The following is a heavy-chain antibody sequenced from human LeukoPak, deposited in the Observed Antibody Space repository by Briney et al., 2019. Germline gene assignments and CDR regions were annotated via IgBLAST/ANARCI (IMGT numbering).Heavy chain of an antibody. CDR1: GYTFTNYG. D-gene: IGHD3-22*01. CDR2: ISAYNSDT. CDR3: VRDNYESSGYFDY. Sequence: GASVKVSCKASGYTFTNYGISWVRQAPGQGLEWMGWISAYNSDTYYTQKVQGRVTMTTDTSTTTAYMELSSLRFDDTAVYYCVRDNYESSGYFDYWGQGTLVTVSS. J-gene: IGHJ4*02. V-gene: IGHV1-18*01.